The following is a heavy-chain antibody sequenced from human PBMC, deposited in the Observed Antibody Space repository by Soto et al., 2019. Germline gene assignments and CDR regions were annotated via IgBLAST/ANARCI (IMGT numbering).Heavy chain of an antibody. V-gene: IGHV1-69*12. CDR1: GGTFSSYA. Sequence: QVQLVQSGAEVKKPGSSVKVSCKASGGTFSSYAISWVRQAPGQGPEWMGGIIPIFGTADYAQKFQGRVTITADESTSTAYMEMSSLRSEDTAVDYCASHSGSAPEGRYYYGRDVWGQVTTVTVAS. CDR2: IIPIFGTA. D-gene: IGHD1-26*01. CDR3: ASHSGSAPEGRYYYGRDV. J-gene: IGHJ6*02.